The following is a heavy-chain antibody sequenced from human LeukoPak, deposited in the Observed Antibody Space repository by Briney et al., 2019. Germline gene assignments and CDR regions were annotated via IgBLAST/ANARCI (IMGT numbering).Heavy chain of an antibody. Sequence: GGYLRLSCAASGFTFTSYVMSWVRQAPGKGLEWVSSIGGGGDYTYYSDSVKGRFTISRDNSENRVYLEMKSLRAENTAVYYCARRTASDFWGQGTLVTVSS. V-gene: IGHV3-23*01. J-gene: IGHJ4*02. CDR1: GFTFTSYV. CDR3: ARRTASDF. CDR2: IGGGGDYT. D-gene: IGHD2-21*02.